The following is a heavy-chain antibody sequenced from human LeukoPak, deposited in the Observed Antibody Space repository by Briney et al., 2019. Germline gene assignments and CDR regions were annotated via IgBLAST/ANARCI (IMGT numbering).Heavy chain of an antibody. Sequence: ASVKVSCKASGHTFTSSGISWVRQAPGQGLEWMGWISAYNGNTNYAQKLQGRVTMTTDTSTSTAYMELRSLRSDDTAVYYCARAVYGSGSNNNWFDPWGQGTLVTVSS. CDR3: ARAVYGSGSNNNWFDP. CDR1: GHTFTSSG. J-gene: IGHJ5*02. CDR2: ISAYNGNT. V-gene: IGHV1-18*01. D-gene: IGHD3-10*01.